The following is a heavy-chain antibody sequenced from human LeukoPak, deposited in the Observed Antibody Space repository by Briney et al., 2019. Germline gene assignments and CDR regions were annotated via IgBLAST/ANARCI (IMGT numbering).Heavy chain of an antibody. CDR3: ARVEIVVVPAAIYNWFDP. Sequence: SETLSLTCAVSGYSISSGYYWGWIRQPPGKGLEWIGSIYHSGSTYYNPSLKSRVTISVDTSKNQFSLKLSSVTAADTAVYYCARVEIVVVPAAIYNWFDPWAREPWSPSPQ. CDR2: IYHSGST. D-gene: IGHD2-2*01. J-gene: IGHJ5*02. V-gene: IGHV4-38-2*01. CDR1: GYSISSGYY.